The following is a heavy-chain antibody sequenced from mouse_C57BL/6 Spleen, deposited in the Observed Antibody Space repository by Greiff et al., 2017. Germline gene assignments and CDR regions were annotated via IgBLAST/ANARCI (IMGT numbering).Heavy chain of an antibody. Sequence: EVQLQQSGTVLARPGASVKMSCKTSGYTFTSYWMPWVKQRPGQGLEWIGAIYPGNSDTSYNQKFKGKAKLTAVTSSSTAYMERSSLTTEDSAVYYCTREGQLRPFDCWGQGTTLTVSS. V-gene: IGHV1-5*01. J-gene: IGHJ2*01. CDR2: IYPGNSDT. D-gene: IGHD3-2*02. CDR1: GYTFTSYW. CDR3: TREGQLRPFDC.